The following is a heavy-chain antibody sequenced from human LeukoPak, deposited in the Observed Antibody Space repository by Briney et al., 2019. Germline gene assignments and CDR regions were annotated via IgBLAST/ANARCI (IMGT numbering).Heavy chain of an antibody. J-gene: IGHJ3*02. V-gene: IGHV3-30*04. D-gene: IGHD3-10*01. CDR3: ARLSHGSMVRGVVDAFDI. CDR2: ISYDGSNK. CDR1: GFTFSSYA. Sequence: GGSLRLSCAASGFTFSSYAMHWVRQAPGKGLEWVAVISYDGSNKYYADSVKGRFTISRDNSKNTLYLQMNSLRAEDTAVYYCARLSHGSMVRGVVDAFDIWGQGTMVTVSS.